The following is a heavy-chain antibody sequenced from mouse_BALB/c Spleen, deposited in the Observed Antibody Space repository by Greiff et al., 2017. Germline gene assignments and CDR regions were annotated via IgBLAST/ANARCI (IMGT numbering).Heavy chain of an antibody. CDR2: ISDGGSYT. J-gene: IGHJ2*01. CDR3: ARDDGGYFDY. CDR1: GFTFSDYY. V-gene: IGHV5-4*02. Sequence: EVQLVESGGGLVKPGGSLKLSCAASGFTFSDYYMYWVRQTPEKRLEWVATISDGGSYTYYPDSVKGRFTISRDNAKNNLYLQMSSLKSEDTAMYYCARDDGGYFDYWGQGTTLTVSS.